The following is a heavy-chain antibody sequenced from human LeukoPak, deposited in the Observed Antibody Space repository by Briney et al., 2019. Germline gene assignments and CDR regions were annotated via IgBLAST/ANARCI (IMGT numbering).Heavy chain of an antibody. CDR3: ARPHSTFFDQDAAYYFDY. CDR2: ILHSGST. V-gene: IGHV4-34*12. Sequence: SETLSLTCAVYGGSFSNYYWSWIRQPPGKGLEWIGEILHSGSTNYNPSLKSRVTISVDTSKNQFSLKLSSVTAADTAVYYCARPHSTFFDQDAAYYFDYWGQGTLVTVSS. D-gene: IGHD3-9*01. J-gene: IGHJ4*02. CDR1: GGSFSNYY.